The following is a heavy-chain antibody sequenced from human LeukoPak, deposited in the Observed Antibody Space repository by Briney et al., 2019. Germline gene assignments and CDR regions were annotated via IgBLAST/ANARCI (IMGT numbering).Heavy chain of an antibody. CDR2: IYSSGNT. D-gene: IGHD6-25*01. CDR3: ASPERDF. CDR1: SVSISNYY. V-gene: IGHV4-4*07. J-gene: IGHJ4*02. Sequence: PGETLSLTCTVSSVSISNYYLSWIRQPAGKGLEWIGRIYSSGNTNYNPVFKSRVTMSVHTSKNQFSLKLSSVTAADTAVYYCASPERDFWGQGTLVTVSS.